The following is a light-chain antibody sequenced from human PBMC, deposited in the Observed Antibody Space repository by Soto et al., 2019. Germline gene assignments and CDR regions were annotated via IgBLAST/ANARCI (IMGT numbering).Light chain of an antibody. CDR1: QSVSSI. CDR2: GAS. J-gene: IGKJ4*01. CDR3: QQYSSIPLT. V-gene: IGKV3-15*01. Sequence: EIVMTQSPATLSVSPGDRATLYCRASQSVSSILAWYQQKPGQAPRLLIYGASTRATDIPARFSGSGSGTEFTLTISSLQSEDFAVYYCQQYSSIPLTFGGGTKVEIK.